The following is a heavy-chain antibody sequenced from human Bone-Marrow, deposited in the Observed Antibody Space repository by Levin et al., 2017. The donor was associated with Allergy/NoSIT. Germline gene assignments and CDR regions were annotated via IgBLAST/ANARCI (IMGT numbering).Heavy chain of an antibody. CDR3: ARALGIPDI. V-gene: IGHV4-38-2*01. Sequence: GSLRLSCAVSGYSISSGYYWGWIRQPPGKGLEWIGSIYHSGSTYYNPSLKSRVTISVDTSKNQFSLKLSSVTAADTAVYYCARALGIPDIWGQGTMVTVSS. J-gene: IGHJ3*02. CDR2: IYHSGST. CDR1: GYSISSGYY. D-gene: IGHD2-21*01.